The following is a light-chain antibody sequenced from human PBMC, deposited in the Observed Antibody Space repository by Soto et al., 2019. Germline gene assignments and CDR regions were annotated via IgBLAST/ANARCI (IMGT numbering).Light chain of an antibody. CDR1: QSVRSN. CDR3: QQYGSSQT. Sequence: EIVMTQSPATLSVSPGERATLSCRASQSVRSNLAWYQQKPGQAPRLLISGASTRATGVPVRFSGSGSGTEFTLTISSLQSEDFAVYYCQQYGSSQTFGQGTKVEIK. J-gene: IGKJ1*01. V-gene: IGKV3-15*01. CDR2: GAS.